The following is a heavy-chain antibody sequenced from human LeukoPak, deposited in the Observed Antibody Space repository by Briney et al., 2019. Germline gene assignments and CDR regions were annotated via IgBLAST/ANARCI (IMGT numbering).Heavy chain of an antibody. V-gene: IGHV4-39*01. CDR1: GGSISSTTYY. CDR3: VRGSTLRHYQY. Sequence: PSETLSYTCTVSGGSISSTTYYWGWIRRPPGKGLEWIGSIYYSGSTYYNPSLKSRVTVSVDTSKNQFSLILSSVTAADTAVYYCVRGSTLRHYQYWGQGTLVTVSS. CDR2: IYYSGST. D-gene: IGHD3-16*01. J-gene: IGHJ4*02.